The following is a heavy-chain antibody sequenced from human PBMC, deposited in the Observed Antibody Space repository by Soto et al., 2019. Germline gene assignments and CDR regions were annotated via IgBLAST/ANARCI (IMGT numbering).Heavy chain of an antibody. CDR2: ISGSGGST. Sequence: EVQLLESGGGLVQPGGSLRLSCAASGFTFSSYAMSWVRQAPGKGLEWVSAISGSGGSTYYADSVKGRFTISRDNSKNTLELKVNRLGAEDTAVYYCAKGMRWFGEFDYWGQGTLVTVSS. J-gene: IGHJ4*02. D-gene: IGHD3-10*01. CDR3: AKGMRWFGEFDY. CDR1: GFTFSSYA. V-gene: IGHV3-23*01.